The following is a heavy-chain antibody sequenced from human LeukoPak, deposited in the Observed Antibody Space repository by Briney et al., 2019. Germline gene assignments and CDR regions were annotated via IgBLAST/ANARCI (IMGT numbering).Heavy chain of an antibody. D-gene: IGHD3-10*01. V-gene: IGHV4-34*12. CDR3: ARHQRRYYGSGSYYTSYTWFDP. J-gene: IGHJ5*02. Sequence: SETLSLTCAVYGGSFSGYYWSWIRQPPGTGLEWLGEIFHSGSTNYNPSLKSRVTISVDTSKNQFSLKLSSVTAADTAVYYCARHQRRYYGSGSYYTSYTWFDPWGQGTLVTVSS. CDR2: IFHSGST. CDR1: GGSFSGYY.